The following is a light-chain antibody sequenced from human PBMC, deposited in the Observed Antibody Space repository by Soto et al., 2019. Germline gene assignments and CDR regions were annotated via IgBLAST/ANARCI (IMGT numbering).Light chain of an antibody. Sequence: EVVLTQSPGTLSLSSAERSTLSCRASQSVINSYLAWYQQKPGQAPRLLLYGAYNRATGIPDRFSGSGSGTDFTLTISRLEPEDFAVYYCQQYGTAPWTFGQGTKVDIK. CDR2: GAY. V-gene: IGKV3-20*01. CDR1: QSVINSY. CDR3: QQYGTAPWT. J-gene: IGKJ1*01.